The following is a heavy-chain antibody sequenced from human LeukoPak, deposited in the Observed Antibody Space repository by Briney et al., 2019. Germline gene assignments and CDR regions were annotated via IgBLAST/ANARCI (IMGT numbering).Heavy chain of an antibody. Sequence: SETLSLTCTVSGGSLSSYYWSWIRQPPGKGLEWIGYIYYSGSTNYNPSLKSRVTISVDTSKNQFSLKLSSVTAADTAVYYCARHRVDYYDSSGYFSALFDYWGQGTLVTVSS. CDR3: ARHRVDYYDSSGYFSALFDY. CDR1: GGSLSSYY. V-gene: IGHV4-59*01. CDR2: IYYSGST. D-gene: IGHD3-22*01. J-gene: IGHJ4*02.